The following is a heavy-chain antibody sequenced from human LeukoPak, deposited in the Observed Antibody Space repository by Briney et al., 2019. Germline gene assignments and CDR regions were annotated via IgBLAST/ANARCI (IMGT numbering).Heavy chain of an antibody. CDR3: ARTRTTGYSSSWYVYGMDV. CDR1: GGSISSSNW. D-gene: IGHD6-13*01. J-gene: IGHJ6*02. CDR2: IYHSGST. Sequence: SGTLSLTCAVSGGSISSSNWWSWVHQPPGKGLEWIGEIYHSGSTNYNPSLKSRVTISVDKSKNQFSLKLSSVTAADTAVYYCARTRTTGYSSSWYVYGMDVWGQGTTVTVSS. V-gene: IGHV4-4*02.